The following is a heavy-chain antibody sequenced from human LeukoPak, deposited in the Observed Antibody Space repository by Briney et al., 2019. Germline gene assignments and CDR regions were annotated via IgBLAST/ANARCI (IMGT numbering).Heavy chain of an antibody. CDR2: IYYSGST. Sequence: SETLSLTCTVSGGSISSYYWRWMRQPPGKGLEWIGYIYYSGSTNYNPSLKSRVTISVDTSKSQFSLKLSSVTAADTAVYYCARNTKTSTNVDYWGQGTLVTVSS. D-gene: IGHD2-8*01. CDR3: ARNTKTSTNVDY. CDR1: GGSISSYY. V-gene: IGHV4-59*08. J-gene: IGHJ4*02.